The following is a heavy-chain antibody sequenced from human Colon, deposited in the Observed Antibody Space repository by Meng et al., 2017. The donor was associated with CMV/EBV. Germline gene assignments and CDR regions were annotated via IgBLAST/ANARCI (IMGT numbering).Heavy chain of an antibody. CDR3: ARDFAAQYFFDH. V-gene: IGHV3-30*04. D-gene: IGHD2-15*01. J-gene: IGHJ4*02. CDR1: GFTFSSYA. Sequence: GESLKIFCAASGFTFSSYAMHWVRQAPGKGLEWVAVISYDGSNKFYADSVKARFTISRDNSKNTVYLQKNSLRVEDTAVYYCARDFAAQYFFDHWGQGALVTVSS. CDR2: ISYDGSNK.